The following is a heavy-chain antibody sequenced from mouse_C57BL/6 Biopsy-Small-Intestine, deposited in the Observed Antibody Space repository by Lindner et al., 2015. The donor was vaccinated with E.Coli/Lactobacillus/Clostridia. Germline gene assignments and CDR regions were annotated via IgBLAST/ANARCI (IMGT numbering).Heavy chain of an antibody. D-gene: IGHD2-1*01. J-gene: IGHJ1*03. CDR3: AREMIYYGPYWFFDV. CDR1: GYTFISYT. Sequence: VQLQESGAELARPGASVKMSCKTSGYTFISYTMHWVKQRPGQGLEWIGYIDPNSGYTNYNQKFKDKATLTADKSSSTAYMQLSSLTSEDPAVYYCAREMIYYGPYWFFDVWGTGTTVTVSS. V-gene: IGHV1-4*01. CDR2: IDPNSGYT.